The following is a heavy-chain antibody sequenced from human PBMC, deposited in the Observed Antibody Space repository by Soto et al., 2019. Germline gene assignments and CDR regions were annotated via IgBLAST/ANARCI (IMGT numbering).Heavy chain of an antibody. Sequence: QVQLVQSGAEEKKPGASVKVSCKASGYTFTSYYMHWVRQAPGQGLERMGITNPSGTTTDYAQKLQARVNMTRDTSTSTYYMELSSLSSADTAVYCCARPQISGHYYYGVDVLGQGTTVSGSS. CDR3: ARPQISGHYYYGVDV. CDR2: TNPSGTTT. J-gene: IGHJ6*02. V-gene: IGHV1-46*01. CDR1: GYTFTSYY.